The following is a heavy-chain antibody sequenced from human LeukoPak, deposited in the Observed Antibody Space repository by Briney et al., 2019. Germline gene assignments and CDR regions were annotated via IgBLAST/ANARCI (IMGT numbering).Heavy chain of an antibody. V-gene: IGHV4-59*12. CDR3: ARDLTYYYDSSGYSDY. D-gene: IGHD3-22*01. CDR1: GGSISTYY. Sequence: SETLSLTCTVSGGSISTYYWSWIRQPPGKGLEWIGYIYYSGSTNYNPSLKSRVTISVDTSKNQFSLKLSSVTAADTAVYYCARDLTYYYDSSGYSDYWGQGTLVTVSS. J-gene: IGHJ4*02. CDR2: IYYSGST.